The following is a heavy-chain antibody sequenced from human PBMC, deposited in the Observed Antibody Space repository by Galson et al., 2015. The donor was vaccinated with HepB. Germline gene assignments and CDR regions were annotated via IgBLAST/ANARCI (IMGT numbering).Heavy chain of an antibody. D-gene: IGHD4/OR15-4a*01. J-gene: IGHJ4*02. CDR1: GYTFGRFW. CDR3: ARQFDYGVASDD. CDR2: IYPGDSDT. V-gene: IGHV5-51*01. Sequence: QSGAEVKKPGESLKISCQGSGYTFGRFWIGWVRQMPGKGLEWMAMIYPGDSDTRYNPSFQGQVTISADESSNTAYLHWSSLRASDTALYYCARQFDYGVASDDWGQETLVTVAA.